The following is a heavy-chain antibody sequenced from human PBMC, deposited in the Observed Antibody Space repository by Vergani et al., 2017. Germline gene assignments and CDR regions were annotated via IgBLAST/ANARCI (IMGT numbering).Heavy chain of an antibody. J-gene: IGHJ4*02. CDR1: GFTFSSYS. D-gene: IGHD1-14*01. Sequence: EVQLVESGGGLVKPGGSLRLSCAASGFTFSSYSMNWVRQAPGKGLEWVSSISSSSSYIYYADSVKGRFTISRDNAKNSLYLQMNSLRAEDTAVYYCAKEGRSGITPFVADWGQGTLVTVSS. CDR2: ISSSSSYI. V-gene: IGHV3-21*04. CDR3: AKEGRSGITPFVAD.